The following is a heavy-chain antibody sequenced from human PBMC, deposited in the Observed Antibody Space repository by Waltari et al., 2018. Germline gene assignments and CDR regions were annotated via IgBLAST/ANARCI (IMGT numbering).Heavy chain of an antibody. J-gene: IGHJ3*02. CDR2: IWYDGSNK. V-gene: IGHV3-33*01. CDR3: ARENDILTGYYFDAFDI. CDR1: GFTFSRYG. D-gene: IGHD3-9*01. Sequence: QVQLVESGGGVVQPGRSLRLSCAASGFTFSRYGMPWVRQDPGKGLEWVAVIWYDGSNKYYADSVKGRFTISRDNSKNTLYLQMNSLRAEDTAVYYCARENDILTGYYFDAFDIWGQGTMVTVSS.